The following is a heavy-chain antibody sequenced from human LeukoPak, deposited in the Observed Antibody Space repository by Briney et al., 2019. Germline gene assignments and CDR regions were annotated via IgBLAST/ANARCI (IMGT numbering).Heavy chain of an antibody. CDR3: ARDLPNPRYNGDLFDY. CDR1: GYTFAGYY. Sequence: ASVKVSCKASGYTFAGYYIHWVRQAPGQGLEWMGWINPNSGGTKYAQKFQGRVTMTRDTSISTAYMELSGLRSDDTAVYYCARDLPNPRYNGDLFDYWGQGTLVTVSS. V-gene: IGHV1-2*02. D-gene: IGHD4-17*01. CDR2: INPNSGGT. J-gene: IGHJ4*02.